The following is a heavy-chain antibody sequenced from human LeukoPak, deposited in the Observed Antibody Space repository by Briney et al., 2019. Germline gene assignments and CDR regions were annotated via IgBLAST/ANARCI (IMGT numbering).Heavy chain of an antibody. J-gene: IGHJ4*02. V-gene: IGHV3-7*03. CDR2: IKQDGSEK. D-gene: IGHD4-17*01. CDR3: ARGQTTGTN. Sequence: GGSLRLSCAASGFTFSSYWTSWVRQAPGKGLEWVANIKQDGSEKYYVDSVKGRFTISRDNAKNSLYLQMNSLRAEDTAVYYCARGQTTGTNWGQGTLVTVSS. CDR1: GFTFSSYW.